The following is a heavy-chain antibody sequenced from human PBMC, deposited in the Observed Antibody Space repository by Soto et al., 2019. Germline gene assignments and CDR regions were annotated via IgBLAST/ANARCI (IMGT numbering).Heavy chain of an antibody. Sequence: QVTLKESGPTVVKPTQTLTLTCTFSGISLTASGVGVGWIRQPPGKALAWLALIYWDGDQYYNSSLKSRVTITRDTSKNQVVLTMTNMDPVDTATYYGARCGPEGSFEHWGQGTLVTVSS. J-gene: IGHJ4*02. CDR2: IYWDGDQ. V-gene: IGHV2-5*02. CDR3: ARCGPEGSFEH. D-gene: IGHD2-15*01. CDR1: GISLTASGVG.